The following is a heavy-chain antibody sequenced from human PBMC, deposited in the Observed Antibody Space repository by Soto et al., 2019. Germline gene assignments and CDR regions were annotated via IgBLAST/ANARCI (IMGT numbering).Heavy chain of an antibody. V-gene: IGHV1-69*08. J-gene: IGHJ5*02. CDR3: ARDPDGNSSGWFEP. Sequence: QVQLVQSGAEVKKPGSSVKVSCKASGGTFSSYTISWVRQAPGQGLEWMGRIIPILGIANYEQKFQGRVTITADKSTSTAYMELRSLSSEDTAVYYCARDPDGNSSGWFEPWGQGTLVTVSS. CDR1: GGTFSSYT. CDR2: IIPILGIA. D-gene: IGHD6-25*01.